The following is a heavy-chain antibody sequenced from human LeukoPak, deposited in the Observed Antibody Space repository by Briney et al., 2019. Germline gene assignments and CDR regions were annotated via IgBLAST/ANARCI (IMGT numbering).Heavy chain of an antibody. V-gene: IGHV3-53*01. CDR3: AKVPEAGTGYGMDV. CDR1: GGGVNNDY. D-gene: IGHD2-2*01. J-gene: IGHJ6*02. Sequence: GESLRLSCVDFGGGVNNDYMNWVRHSPQKGLEWLSMMISGGSVDYADSVKSRFSISKDTSRNTIYLQMNSLRVEDTAIYYCAKVPEAGTGYGMDVWGQGTTVTVS. CDR2: MISGGSV.